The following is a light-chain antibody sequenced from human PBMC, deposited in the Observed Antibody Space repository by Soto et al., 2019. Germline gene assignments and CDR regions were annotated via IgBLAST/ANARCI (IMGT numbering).Light chain of an antibody. CDR2: DAS. CDR1: QSVSSN. V-gene: IGKV3-15*01. CDR3: QQYHKWPLT. J-gene: IGKJ4*01. Sequence: EIVLTQSPATLSVSPGERATLSCRTSQSVSSNLTWYQQKPGQAPRLLIYDASTRATGIPARFSGSGSRTEFTLTISSLQSGDFAVYYCQQYHKWPLTFGGGTKV.